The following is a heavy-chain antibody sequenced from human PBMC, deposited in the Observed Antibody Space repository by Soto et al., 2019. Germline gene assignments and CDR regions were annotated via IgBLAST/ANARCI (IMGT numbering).Heavy chain of an antibody. D-gene: IGHD6-19*01. CDR1: GGSISSYY. Sequence: SETLSLTCTVSGGSISSYYWSWIRQPAGKGLEWIGRIYTSGSTNYNPSLKSRVTMSVDTSKNQFSLKLSSVTAADTAVYYCARETRGSSGWIYYYYYGMDVWGQGTTVTVSS. V-gene: IGHV4-4*07. J-gene: IGHJ6*02. CDR3: ARETRGSSGWIYYYYYGMDV. CDR2: IYTSGST.